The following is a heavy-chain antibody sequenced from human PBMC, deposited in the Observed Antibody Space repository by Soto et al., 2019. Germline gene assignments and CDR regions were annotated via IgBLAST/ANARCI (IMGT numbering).Heavy chain of an antibody. D-gene: IGHD2-15*01. CDR3: ARASSHGFYGIDV. CDR2: INPKSGGT. Sequence: ASVKVSCKASGYTFTGYYMHWVRQAPGQGLEWMGWINPKSGGTNYAQKFQGWVTMTRDTSISTAYMELSRLRSDDTAVYYCARASSHGFYGIDVWGQGTMFTVSS. V-gene: IGHV1-2*04. CDR1: GYTFTGYY. J-gene: IGHJ6*02.